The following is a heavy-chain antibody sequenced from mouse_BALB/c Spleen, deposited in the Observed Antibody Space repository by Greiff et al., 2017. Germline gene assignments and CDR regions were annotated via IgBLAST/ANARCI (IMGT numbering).Heavy chain of an antibody. Sequence: EVQGVESGGGLVKPGGSLKLSCAASGFAFSSYDMSWVRQTPEKRLEWVAYISSGGGSTYYPDTVKGRFTISRDNAKNTLYLQMSSLKSEDTAMYYCARRIYYYGNGYVWGAGTTVTVSS. D-gene: IGHD1-1*01. CDR3: ARRIYYYGNGYV. CDR2: ISSGGGST. J-gene: IGHJ1*01. V-gene: IGHV5-12-1*01. CDR1: GFAFSSYD.